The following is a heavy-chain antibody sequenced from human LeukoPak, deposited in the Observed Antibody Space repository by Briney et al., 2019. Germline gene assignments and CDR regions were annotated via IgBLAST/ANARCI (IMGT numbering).Heavy chain of an antibody. Sequence: SETLSLTCAVYGGSFSGYYWSWIRQPPGKGLEWIGEINHSGSTNYNPSPKSRVTISVDTSKNQFSLKLSSVTAADTAVYYCARIPMYYYGSSWFDPWGQGTLVTVSS. J-gene: IGHJ5*02. CDR3: ARIPMYYYGSSWFDP. V-gene: IGHV4-34*01. CDR2: INHSGST. D-gene: IGHD3-10*01. CDR1: GGSFSGYY.